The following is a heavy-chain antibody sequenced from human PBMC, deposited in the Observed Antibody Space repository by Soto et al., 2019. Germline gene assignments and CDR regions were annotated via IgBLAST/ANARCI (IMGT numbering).Heavy chain of an antibody. D-gene: IGHD3-16*01. CDR3: AIFLSGFGEVSDQFSY. CDR1: AFTFSSYA. CDR2: ISGSGGST. J-gene: IGHJ4*02. V-gene: IGHV3-23*01. Sequence: GGSLRLSCAGSAFTFSSYAMSLVRQAPGKGLEWVSAISGSGGSTYYADSVKGRFTISRDNSKNTLYLQMNSLRAEDTAVYYCAIFLSGFGEVSDQFSYWGQGSLV.